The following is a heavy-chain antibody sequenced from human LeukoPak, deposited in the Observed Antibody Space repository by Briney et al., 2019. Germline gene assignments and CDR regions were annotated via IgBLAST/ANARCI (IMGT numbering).Heavy chain of an antibody. V-gene: IGHV1-24*01. CDR1: GYTLTELS. Sequence: ASVKVSCKASGYTLTELSMHWVRQAPGKGLEWMGGFDPEDGETIYAQKFQGRVTMTEDTSTDTAYMELSSLRSEDTAVYYCATGTVGATFGLFDYWGQGTLVTVSS. CDR3: ATGTVGATFGLFDY. CDR2: FDPEDGET. J-gene: IGHJ4*02. D-gene: IGHD1-26*01.